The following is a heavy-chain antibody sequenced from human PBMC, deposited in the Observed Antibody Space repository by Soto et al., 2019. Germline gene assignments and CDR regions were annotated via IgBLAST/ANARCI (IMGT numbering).Heavy chain of an antibody. D-gene: IGHD1-26*01. J-gene: IGHJ4*02. CDR3: ARESGSYYGIDY. CDR1: GYSFTTYG. Sequence: QVQLVQPGAEVKKPGASVKVSCTASGYSFTTYGITWVRQAPGQGLEWMGWIGVYNGNTRYAEKFQGRVTMTTDIPATTVYMELKSLRSDDTAVFYCARESGSYYGIDYWGQGTLVTVSS. V-gene: IGHV1-18*01. CDR2: IGVYNGNT.